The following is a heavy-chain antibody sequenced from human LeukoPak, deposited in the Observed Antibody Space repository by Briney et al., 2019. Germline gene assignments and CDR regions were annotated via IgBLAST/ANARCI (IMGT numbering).Heavy chain of an antibody. CDR1: GFTFSSYG. CDR2: ISYDGSNK. D-gene: IGHD1-26*01. J-gene: IGHJ4*02. CDR3: AHSGSYHDY. Sequence: GSLRLSCAASGFTFSSYGMHWVRQAPGKGLEWVAVISYDGSNKYYADSVKGRFTISRDNSKNTLYLQMNSLRAEDTAVYHCAHSGSYHDYWGQGTLVTVSS. V-gene: IGHV3-30*03.